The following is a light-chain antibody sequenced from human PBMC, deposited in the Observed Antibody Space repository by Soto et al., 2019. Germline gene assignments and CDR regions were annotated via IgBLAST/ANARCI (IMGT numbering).Light chain of an antibody. Sequence: DIQMTQSPTSLSASVGDRVTITCRASQGIRNFVAWYQQKPGKAPKLLIYAASILQSGVPSRFSGSGSGTDFTLTINSLQPEDVATYYCQKYSSVPVFGAGTKVAIK. CDR2: AAS. J-gene: IGKJ3*01. CDR1: QGIRNF. V-gene: IGKV1-27*01. CDR3: QKYSSVPV.